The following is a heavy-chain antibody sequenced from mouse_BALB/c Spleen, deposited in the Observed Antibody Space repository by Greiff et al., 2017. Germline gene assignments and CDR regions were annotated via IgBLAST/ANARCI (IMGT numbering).Heavy chain of an antibody. CDR3: ARDGGNSRWFAY. J-gene: IGHJ3*01. Sequence: EVQLVESGGGLVQPGGSLRLSCATSGFTFTDYYMSWVRQPPGKALEWLGFIRNKANGYTTEYSASVKGRFTISRDNSQSILYLQMNTLRAEDSATYYCARDGGNSRWFAYWGQGTLVTVSA. CDR1: GFTFTDYY. V-gene: IGHV7-3*02. D-gene: IGHD2-1*01. CDR2: IRNKANGYTT.